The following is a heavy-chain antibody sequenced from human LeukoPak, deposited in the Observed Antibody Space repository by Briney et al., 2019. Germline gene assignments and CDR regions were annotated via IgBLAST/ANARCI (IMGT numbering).Heavy chain of an antibody. CDR2: FDPEDGET. Sequence: GASVKVSCKASGYTFTGYYMHWVRQAPGKGLEWMGGFDPEDGETIYAQKFQGRVTMTEDTSTDTAYMELSSLRSEDTAVYYCATAPHQYYYDSSGSHFDYWGQGTLVTVSS. CDR3: ATAPHQYYYDSSGSHFDY. CDR1: GYTFTGYY. V-gene: IGHV1-24*01. J-gene: IGHJ4*02. D-gene: IGHD3-22*01.